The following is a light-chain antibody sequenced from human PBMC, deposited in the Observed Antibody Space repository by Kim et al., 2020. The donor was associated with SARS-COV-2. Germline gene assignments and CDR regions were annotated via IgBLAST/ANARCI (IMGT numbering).Light chain of an antibody. CDR2: DAS. J-gene: IGKJ5*01. CDR1: QSVSWY. CDR3: QQRSNWPPPIT. Sequence: PGERATLSCRASQSVSWYLAWYQQKPGQAPRLLIYDASNRATGIPARFSGSGSGTDFTLTISSLEPEDFAVYYCQQRSNWPPPITFGQGTRL. V-gene: IGKV3-11*01.